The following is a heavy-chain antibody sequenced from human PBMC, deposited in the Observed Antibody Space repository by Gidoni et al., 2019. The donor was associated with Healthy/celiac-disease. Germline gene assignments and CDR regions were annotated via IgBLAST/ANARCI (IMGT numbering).Heavy chain of an antibody. J-gene: IGHJ4*02. CDR1: GFPFSSYS. D-gene: IGHD3-9*01. CDR2: ISSSSSYI. V-gene: IGHV3-21*01. CDR3: ARDFRYFDWLFDY. Sequence: EVQLVESGGGLVKPGGSLRLSCAASGFPFSSYSMNWVRQAPGKRLEWVSSISSSSSYIYYADSVKGRFTISRDNAKNSLYLQMNSLRAEDTAVYYCARDFRYFDWLFDYWGQGTLVTVSS.